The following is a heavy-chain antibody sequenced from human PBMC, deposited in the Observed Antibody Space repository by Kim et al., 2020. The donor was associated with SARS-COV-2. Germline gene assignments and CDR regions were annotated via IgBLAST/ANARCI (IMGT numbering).Heavy chain of an antibody. D-gene: IGHD2-15*01. CDR1: GGSFSDYY. V-gene: IGHV4-34*01. Sequence: SETLSLTSAVYGGSFSDYYWTWIRQPPGKGLEWIGEIEHSGSTNYSPSLTSRATISLDTSKNQFSLNLSSVTAADAAVYYCARGTASCSGGNCYPPNWFDPWGQRTLVTVSS. J-gene: IGHJ5*02. CDR2: IEHSGST. CDR3: ARGTASCSGGNCYPPNWFDP.